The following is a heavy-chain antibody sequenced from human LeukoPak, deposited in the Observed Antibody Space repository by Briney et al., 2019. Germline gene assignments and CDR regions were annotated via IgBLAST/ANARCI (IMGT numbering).Heavy chain of an antibody. Sequence: GGSLRLSCAASGLTFSKAWMTWVRQAPGKGLEWVSIIYNGGGSTYYADSVKGRFTISRDNSKNTLYLQMDSLRGEDTAVYHCAKDFRIGYSAHFDYWGQGALVTVSS. D-gene: IGHD2-21*01. CDR1: GLTFSKAW. CDR3: AKDFRIGYSAHFDY. V-gene: IGHV3-23*03. J-gene: IGHJ4*02. CDR2: IYNGGGST.